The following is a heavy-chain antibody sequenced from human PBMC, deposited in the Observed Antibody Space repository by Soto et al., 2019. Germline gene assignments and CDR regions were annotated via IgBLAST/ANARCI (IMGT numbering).Heavy chain of an antibody. V-gene: IGHV1-18*01. CDR1: GFTFTTHG. Sequence: HVQLVQSGAEVKKPGASVNVSCKASGFTFTTHGISWVRQAPGQGLEWMGWISNGETNYAQKLRGRVTMTTDTTTSTAYMELGGLRFDDTAVYYCARGSERYNWNDPWDYWGQGTLVTVSS. CDR2: ISNGET. CDR3: ARGSERYNWNDPWDY. D-gene: IGHD1-1*01. J-gene: IGHJ4*02.